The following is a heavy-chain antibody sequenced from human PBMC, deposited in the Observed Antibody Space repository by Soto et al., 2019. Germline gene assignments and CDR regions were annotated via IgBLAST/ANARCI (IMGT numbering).Heavy chain of an antibody. CDR2: IYYSGST. Sequence: QVQLQESGPGLVKPSETLSLTCTVSGGSISSYYWSWIRQPPGKGLEWIGYIYYSGSTKYNPSLKSRSTISVDTSKNQFSLKLSSVTAADTAVYYCARRYGGNFDYWGQGTLVTVSS. D-gene: IGHD2-15*01. CDR3: ARRYGGNFDY. V-gene: IGHV4-59*08. CDR1: GGSISSYY. J-gene: IGHJ4*02.